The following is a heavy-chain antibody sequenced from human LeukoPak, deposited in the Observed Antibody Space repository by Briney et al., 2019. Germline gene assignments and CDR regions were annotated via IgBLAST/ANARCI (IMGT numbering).Heavy chain of an antibody. V-gene: IGHV1-2*06. CDR1: GYTFTGFY. CDR2: INPNSGGT. J-gene: IGHJ6*03. Sequence: VASLKVSSKAYGYTFTGFYMHWVRQDPGQGLEGMGRINPNSGGTNYAQLFQGRVIMTRDTSNSTAYLELSRLRSDDTAVYCCASSGELLHNKYYYYMDVWGKGTTVTVSS. D-gene: IGHD1-26*01. CDR3: ASSGELLHNKYYYYMDV.